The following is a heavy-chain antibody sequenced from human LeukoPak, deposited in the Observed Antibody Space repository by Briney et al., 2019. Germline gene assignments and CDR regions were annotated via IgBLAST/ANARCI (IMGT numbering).Heavy chain of an antibody. V-gene: IGHV3-30*01. Sequence: GGSLRLSCAASGFTFSDYAFHWVRQAPGKGLEWVALMSYDEKNKFYGDAVKGRFTISRDISNNTVYLQMNSLRVKDTAVYYCARAFPRYCSSLSCYSRLDPWGLGTLVTVSS. CDR1: GFTFSDYA. CDR3: ARAFPRYCSSLSCYSRLDP. D-gene: IGHD2-2*01. CDR2: MSYDEKNK. J-gene: IGHJ5*02.